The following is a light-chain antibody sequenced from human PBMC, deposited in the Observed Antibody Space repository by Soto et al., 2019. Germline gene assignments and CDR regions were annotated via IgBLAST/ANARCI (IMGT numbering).Light chain of an antibody. J-gene: IGKJ1*01. CDR2: KVS. CDR1: QSLVYSDGNTY. CDR3: MRGTPWPWT. V-gene: IGKV2-30*01. Sequence: DVVMTQSPLSLPVTLGQPASISCRSSQSLVYSDGNTYLNWFQQGPGQSPRRLIYKVSNLDSGVSDRCSSSGSGTDFTLKISRVEAEDVEVSHRMRGTPWPWTFGHGTRVEI.